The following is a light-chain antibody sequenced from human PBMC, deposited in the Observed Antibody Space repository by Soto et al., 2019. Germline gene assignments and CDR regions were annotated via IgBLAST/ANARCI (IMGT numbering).Light chain of an antibody. Sequence: QSVLTQPASVSGSPGQSITISCTGTSSDVGGYNYVSWYQQHPGKAPKLMIYEVSNRPSGVSNRFSGSKSGNTASLTISGLQVEDEADYYCSSYTSSSSLAFGGGTKVTVL. CDR3: SSYTSSSSLA. V-gene: IGLV2-14*01. CDR2: EVS. CDR1: SSDVGGYNY. J-gene: IGLJ3*02.